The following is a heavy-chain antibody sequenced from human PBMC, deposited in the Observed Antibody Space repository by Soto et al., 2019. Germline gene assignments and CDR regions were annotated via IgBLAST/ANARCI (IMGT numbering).Heavy chain of an antibody. CDR1: GGSISSGGYY. D-gene: IGHD1-26*01. CDR3: ARHSASWQWFDY. J-gene: IGHJ5*01. Sequence: QVQLQESGPGLVKPSQTLSLTCSVSGGSISSGGYYWSWTRQHPEKGLEWIRYIYYSGSTNYNPSLKSRVIISVDTSSNRFSLDLRSVTAADTAIYYCARHSASWQWFDYWGQGTLVTVSS. CDR2: IYYSGST. V-gene: IGHV4-31*03.